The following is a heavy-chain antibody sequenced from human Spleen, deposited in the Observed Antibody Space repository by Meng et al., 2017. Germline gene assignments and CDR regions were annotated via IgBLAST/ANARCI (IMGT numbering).Heavy chain of an antibody. CDR1: GGSINSGSYY. Sequence: SETLSLTCTVSGGSINSGSYYWSWIRQPAGKGLEWIGRIYTSGTTNYNPSLKSRVTISVEMSKNQFSLKLSSVTAADTAVYYCFRSYYDSSGYYVDYWGQGTLVTVSS. V-gene: IGHV4-61*02. J-gene: IGHJ4*02. CDR2: IYTSGTT. D-gene: IGHD3-22*01. CDR3: FRSYYDSSGYYVDY.